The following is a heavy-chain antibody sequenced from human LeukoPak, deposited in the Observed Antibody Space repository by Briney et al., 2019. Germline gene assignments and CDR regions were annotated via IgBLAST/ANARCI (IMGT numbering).Heavy chain of an antibody. CDR3: ARHSRLITTIHFDY. Sequence: PSETLSLTCAVSGYSISSGYYWGGIRQPPGKGLEWIGSIYHSGSTYYNPSLKSRVTISVDTSKNQFSLKLSSVTAADTAVYYCARHSRLITTIHFDYWGQGTLVTVSS. V-gene: IGHV4-38-2*01. CDR2: IYHSGST. J-gene: IGHJ4*02. D-gene: IGHD3-22*01. CDR1: GYSISSGYY.